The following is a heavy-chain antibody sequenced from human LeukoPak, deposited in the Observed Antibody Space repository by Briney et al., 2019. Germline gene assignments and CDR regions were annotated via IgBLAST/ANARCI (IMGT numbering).Heavy chain of an antibody. J-gene: IGHJ4*02. Sequence: PGGSLRLSCAASGFDFSAYEMNWVRQAPGKGLEWVSYIAGSDSTIYYADSVKGRFTISRDNAKNSLYLQMNSLSAEDTALYYCTTLGYHLDSWGQGTLVTVSS. CDR1: GFDFSAYE. CDR2: IAGSDSTI. CDR3: TTLGYHLDS. D-gene: IGHD1-14*01. V-gene: IGHV3-48*03.